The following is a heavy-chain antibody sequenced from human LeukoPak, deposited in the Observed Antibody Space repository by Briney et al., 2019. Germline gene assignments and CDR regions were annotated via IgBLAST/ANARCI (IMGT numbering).Heavy chain of an antibody. V-gene: IGHV4-34*01. Sequence: SETLSLTCAVYGGSFSGYYWSWIRQPPGKGLEWIGSIHSSGSTNYNPSLKSRVTISVDTSKNQFSLKLSSVTAADTAVYYCASSYYYDSSGYTRGHYYYMDVWGKGTTVTVSS. CDR1: GGSFSGYY. J-gene: IGHJ6*03. CDR3: ASSYYYDSSGYTRGHYYYMDV. D-gene: IGHD3-22*01. CDR2: IHSSGST.